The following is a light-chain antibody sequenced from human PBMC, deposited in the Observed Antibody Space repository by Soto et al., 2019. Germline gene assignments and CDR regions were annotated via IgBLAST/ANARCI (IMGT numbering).Light chain of an antibody. V-gene: IGKV1-6*01. CDR2: GAS. CDR1: QGISSY. CDR3: LQDINYPWT. J-gene: IGKJ1*01. Sequence: IRIAQAPSSPSSSTACRVTITCRGTQGISSYLAWYQQKPGKAPKLLIYGASNLQSGVPPRFSGSGSGTDFTPAISSLQPEDSATYYCLQDINYPWTFGQGTKVDIK.